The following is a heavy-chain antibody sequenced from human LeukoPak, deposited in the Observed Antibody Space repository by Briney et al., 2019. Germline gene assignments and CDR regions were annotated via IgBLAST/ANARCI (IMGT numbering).Heavy chain of an antibody. CDR2: IYYSGST. CDR3: ARDKGRYAGAFDP. Sequence: SETLSLTCTVSGGSISSYYWSWIRQPPGKGLEWIGYIYYSGSTNYNPSLKRRGTISEDTSKNQFSLKLSSVTAADTAVYYCARDKGRYAGAFDPWGQGTLVTVSS. J-gene: IGHJ5*02. CDR1: GGSISSYY. V-gene: IGHV4-59*01. D-gene: IGHD5-12*01.